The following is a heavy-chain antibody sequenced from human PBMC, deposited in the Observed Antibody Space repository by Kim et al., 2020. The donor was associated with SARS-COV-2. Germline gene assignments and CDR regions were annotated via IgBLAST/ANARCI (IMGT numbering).Heavy chain of an antibody. Sequence: DRRYTYYSPSRNSRVTISVDSSNNQFSLKRSSVTAADTAVYYCATLDIVDYWGQGTLVTVSS. CDR3: ATLDIVDY. J-gene: IGHJ4*02. CDR2: DRRYT. V-gene: IGHV4-39*01. D-gene: IGHD5-12*01.